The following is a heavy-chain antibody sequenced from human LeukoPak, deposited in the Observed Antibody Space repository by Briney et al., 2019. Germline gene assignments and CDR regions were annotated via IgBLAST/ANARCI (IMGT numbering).Heavy chain of an antibody. Sequence: PGGSLRLSCAASGFTFNNYGMHWVRQAPGKGLEWVAFIRYNGNNQYYADSVKGRFTVSRDNSKNTLYLQMNSLRAEDTAAYYCVRGAYSSSWLNFDYWGQGTLVTVSS. CDR3: VRGAYSSSWLNFDY. CDR1: GFTFNNYG. D-gene: IGHD6-13*01. V-gene: IGHV3-30*02. J-gene: IGHJ4*02. CDR2: IRYNGNNQ.